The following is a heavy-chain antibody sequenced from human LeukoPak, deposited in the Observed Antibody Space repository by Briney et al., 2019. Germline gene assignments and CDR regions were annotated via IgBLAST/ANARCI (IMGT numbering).Heavy chain of an antibody. CDR3: ARGSNRPRGYYYYYYYGMDV. D-gene: IGHD2/OR15-2a*01. J-gene: IGHJ6*02. CDR1: GGSFSGYY. Sequence: PSETLSLTCAGYGGSFSGYYWSWIRQPPGKGLEWIGEYNHSGCTNYNPSLKSRVTISVDTSKNQFSLKLSSVTAADTAVYYCARGSNRPRGYYYYYYYGMDVWGQGTTVTVSS. CDR2: YNHSGCT. V-gene: IGHV4-34*01.